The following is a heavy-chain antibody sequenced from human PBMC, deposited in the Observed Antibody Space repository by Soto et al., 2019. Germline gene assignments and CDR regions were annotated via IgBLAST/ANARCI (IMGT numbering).Heavy chain of an antibody. V-gene: IGHV4-59*01. CDR1: GGSISSYY. D-gene: IGHD3-10*01. J-gene: IGHJ6*02. CDR2: IYYSGST. CDR3: ARGGWFGEFGNNYYGMDV. Sequence: SETLSLTCTVSGGSISSYYWSWIRQPPGKGLEWIGYIYYSGSTNYNPSLKSRVTISVDTSKNQFSLKLSSVTAADTAVYYCARGGWFGEFGNNYYGMDVWGQGITVTVSS.